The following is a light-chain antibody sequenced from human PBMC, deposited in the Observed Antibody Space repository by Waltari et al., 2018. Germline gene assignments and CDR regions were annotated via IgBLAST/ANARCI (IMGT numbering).Light chain of an antibody. CDR3: ASWDNSLSVEI. Sequence: QSVLTQPPSVSAAPGQKVTISCSGSSSSIGTNYVSWYQHLPGTAPKLLMYGNDKRPSWMPDRFSGSKSGTSATLGITGLQTGDEADYYCASWDNSLSVEIIGGGTKLTVL. V-gene: IGLV1-51*02. CDR2: GND. J-gene: IGLJ2*01. CDR1: SSSIGTNY.